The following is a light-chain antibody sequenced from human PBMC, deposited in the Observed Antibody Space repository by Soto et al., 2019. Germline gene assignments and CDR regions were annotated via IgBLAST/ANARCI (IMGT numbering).Light chain of an antibody. CDR3: TSYTSDSTYV. CDR1: SPEVGRYIY. V-gene: IGLV2-14*01. J-gene: IGLJ1*01. Sequence: QSLLTQPAPLSGVPWQSITISFTGTSPEVGRYIYVSWYQQHPGKAPKLMVYDVSNRPSWVSNRFSGSKSGITASLTISGLQAEDEADYYCTSYTSDSTYVFGTGTRSPS. CDR2: DVS.